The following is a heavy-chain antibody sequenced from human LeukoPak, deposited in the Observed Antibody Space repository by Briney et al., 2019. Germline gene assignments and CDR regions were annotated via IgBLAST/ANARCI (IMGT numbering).Heavy chain of an antibody. J-gene: IGHJ5*02. D-gene: IGHD3-10*01. Sequence: SETLSLTCTVSGGSISSSSYYWGWIRQPPGKGLEWIGTIYYSGSTYYNPSLKSRVTISVDTSKNQFSLKLSSVTAADTAVYYCARGKVGITMVRGVMRWFDPWGQGTLVTVSS. CDR3: ARGKVGITMVRGVMRWFDP. CDR2: IYYSGST. CDR1: GGSISSSSYY. V-gene: IGHV4-39*07.